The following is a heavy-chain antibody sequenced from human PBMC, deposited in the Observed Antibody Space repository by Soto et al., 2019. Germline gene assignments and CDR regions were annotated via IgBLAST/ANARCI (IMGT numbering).Heavy chain of an antibody. Sequence: SETLSLTCAVYGGSFSGYYWSWIRQPPGKGLEWIGEINHSGSTNYNPSLKSRVTISVDTSKNQFSLKLSSVTAADTAVYYCARVGSRGQSDKASMGYYYYYYMDVWGKGTTVTVSS. CDR3: ARVGSRGQSDKASMGYYYYYYMDV. D-gene: IGHD6-13*01. CDR1: GGSFSGYY. J-gene: IGHJ6*03. V-gene: IGHV4-34*01. CDR2: INHSGST.